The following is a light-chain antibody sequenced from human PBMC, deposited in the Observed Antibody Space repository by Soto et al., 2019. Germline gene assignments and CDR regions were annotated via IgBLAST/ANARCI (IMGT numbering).Light chain of an antibody. J-gene: IGKJ1*01. CDR3: QQYGSSPWT. V-gene: IGKV3-20*01. Sequence: EIVLTQSPGTLSLSPGERATLSCRASQSVSSSYFAWYQQKPGQAPRPLIYGASSRAIGIPDRCSGSGSGTDFTLTISRREPEDFAVYYCQQYGSSPWTFGQGTKVEIK. CDR1: QSVSSSY. CDR2: GAS.